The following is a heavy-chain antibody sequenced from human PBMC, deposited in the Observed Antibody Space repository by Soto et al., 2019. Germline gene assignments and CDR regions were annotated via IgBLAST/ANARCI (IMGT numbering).Heavy chain of an antibody. Sequence: LSLTCTVSGGSISSSSYYWGWIRQPPGKGLEWIGSIYYSGSTYYNPSLKSRVTISVDTSKNQFSLKLSSVTAADTAVYYCASGRYYDSSGYSHRYYFDYWGQGTLVTVS. CDR1: GGSISSSSYY. D-gene: IGHD3-22*01. J-gene: IGHJ4*02. CDR2: IYYSGST. V-gene: IGHV4-39*01. CDR3: ASGRYYDSSGYSHRYYFDY.